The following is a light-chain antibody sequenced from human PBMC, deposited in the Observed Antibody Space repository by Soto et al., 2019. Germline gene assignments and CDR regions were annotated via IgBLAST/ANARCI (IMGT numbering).Light chain of an antibody. Sequence: EILMTQSPATLSVSPGERAALSCMASQSLSRNLTWYQQKPGQAPRLLIYGASTRASGIPARFSGVGSGTEFTLTISSLQSEDFALYYCQHYNDWPPAFTFGPGTKVDL. J-gene: IGKJ3*01. CDR2: GAS. CDR3: QHYNDWPPAFT. CDR1: QSLSRN. V-gene: IGKV3-15*01.